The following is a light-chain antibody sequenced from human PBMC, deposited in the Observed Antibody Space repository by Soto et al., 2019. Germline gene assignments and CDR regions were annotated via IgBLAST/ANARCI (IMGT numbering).Light chain of an antibody. V-gene: IGKV3-15*01. J-gene: IGKJ1*01. Sequence: EIVMTQSPDTLSLSPGQRATLSCRASVSVRTDLAWYQQKPGQAPRLLIYGASTRATGIPARFSGSGSGTEFTLIISSLQSEDSAVYYCQQYNSWLWTFGQGTKV. CDR2: GAS. CDR3: QQYNSWLWT. CDR1: VSVRTD.